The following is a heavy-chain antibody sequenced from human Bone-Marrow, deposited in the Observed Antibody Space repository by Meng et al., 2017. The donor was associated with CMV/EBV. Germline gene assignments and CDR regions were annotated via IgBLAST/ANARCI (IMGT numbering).Heavy chain of an antibody. CDR1: GGTFSSYA. CDR3: ARDRGGTSSNGYSFAY. J-gene: IGHJ4*01. V-gene: IGHV1-2*02. CDR2: INPKNDAT. D-gene: IGHD4-23*01. Sequence: ASVKVSCKASGGTFSSYAISWVRQAPGQGLEWMGWINPKNDATYYAQKFQGSINMTRDTSISTAYVDLSSLRFNDTAIYYCARDRGGTSSNGYSFAYWGHGSPVTGCS.